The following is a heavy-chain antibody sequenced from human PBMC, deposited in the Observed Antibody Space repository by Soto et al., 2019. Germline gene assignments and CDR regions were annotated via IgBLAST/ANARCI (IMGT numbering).Heavy chain of an antibody. V-gene: IGHV1-69*06. Sequence: QVQLVQSGAEVKKPGSSVKVSCKASGGTFSSYAISWVRQAPGQGLEWMGGIIPIFGTANYAQKFQGRVTITADKSTSTAYLGLSGLRSEDTAVYYCAATLDTAMAAGAFDYWGQGTLVTVSS. D-gene: IGHD5-18*01. CDR1: GGTFSSYA. J-gene: IGHJ4*02. CDR2: IIPIFGTA. CDR3: AATLDTAMAAGAFDY.